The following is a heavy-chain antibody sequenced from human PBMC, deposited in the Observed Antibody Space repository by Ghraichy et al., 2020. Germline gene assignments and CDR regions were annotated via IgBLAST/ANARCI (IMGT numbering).Heavy chain of an antibody. CDR1: GFIFSHNW. D-gene: IGHD1-1*01. Sequence: GGSLRLSCEASGFIFSHNWISWVRQAPGRGLQWVAKVSQDGTEELYVDSVKGRFTVSKDIAKNLVFLHMNSLSVDDTAIYYCVRGGRRQQLPDLDFWGQGALVTVSS. CDR2: VSQDGTEE. V-gene: IGHV3-7*03. J-gene: IGHJ4*02. CDR3: VRGGRRQQLPDLDF.